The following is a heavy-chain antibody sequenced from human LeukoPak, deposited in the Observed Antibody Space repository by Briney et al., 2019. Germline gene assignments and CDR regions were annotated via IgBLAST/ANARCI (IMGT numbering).Heavy chain of an antibody. D-gene: IGHD3-22*01. CDR1: GGSISSSSYY. CDR2: INHSGST. CDR3: AGDSYYYDMGPVP. Sequence: SETLSLTCTVSGGSISSSSYYWSWIRQPPGKGLEWIGEINHSGSTNYNPSLKSRVTISVDTSKNQFSLKLSSVTAADTAVYYCAGDSYYYDMGPVPWGQGTMVTVSS. V-gene: IGHV4-39*07. J-gene: IGHJ3*01.